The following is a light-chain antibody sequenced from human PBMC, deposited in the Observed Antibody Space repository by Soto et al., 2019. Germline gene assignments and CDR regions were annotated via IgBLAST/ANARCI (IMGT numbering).Light chain of an antibody. CDR2: DDR. CDR3: QVWDTTSDHFF. CDR1: NIGSYN. V-gene: IGLV3-21*02. Sequence: SYELSQPPSVSVAPGQTARITRGGNNIGSYNVHWYQQKPGLAPVLVVYDDRDRPSGIPERFSGSNSGNTAALTISRVEAGDEADYYCQVWDTTSDHFFFGTGTQVTVL. J-gene: IGLJ1*01.